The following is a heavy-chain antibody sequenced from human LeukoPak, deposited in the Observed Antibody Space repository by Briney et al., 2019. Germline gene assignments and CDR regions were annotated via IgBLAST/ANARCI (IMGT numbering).Heavy chain of an antibody. CDR1: GYSISSGDY. J-gene: IGHJ6*03. CDR2: IYHSGST. D-gene: IGHD3-16*01. CDR3: ARGGYYYYYMDV. V-gene: IGHV4-38-2*01. Sequence: SETLSLTCAVSGYSISSGDYWAWIRQPPGKGLEWIGSIYHSGSTYYNPSLKSRVTISVDTSKNQFSLKLSSVTAADTAVYYCARGGYYYYYMDVWGKGTTVTVSS.